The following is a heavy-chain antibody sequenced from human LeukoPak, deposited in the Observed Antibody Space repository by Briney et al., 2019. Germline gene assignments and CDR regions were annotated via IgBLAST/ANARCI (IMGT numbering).Heavy chain of an antibody. Sequence: SVKVSCTPSGGTXTSYAISWVRQAPGQGLEWMAGRIPIFGTANYAQKSQGRVTITADESTSTAYMELSSPRSEDTAVYYCARAEWRQQLFPFDYWGQGTLVTVSS. J-gene: IGHJ4*02. D-gene: IGHD6-6*01. CDR2: RIPIFGTA. CDR1: GGTXTSYA. CDR3: ARAEWRQQLFPFDY. V-gene: IGHV1-69*01.